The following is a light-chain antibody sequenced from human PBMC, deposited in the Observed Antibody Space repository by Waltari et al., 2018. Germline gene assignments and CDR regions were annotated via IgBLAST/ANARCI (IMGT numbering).Light chain of an antibody. CDR2: DAS. J-gene: IGKJ1*01. CDR1: QTVSTY. Sequence: IVLTQSPATLSLSPGERATLSCRASQTVSTYLAWFQQKPGQAPRLRIYDASDRAPGIPAMFSGSGSGTDFSLTISSLEPEDFAVYYCLQRSLWPWTFGQGTKVAVK. V-gene: IGKV3-11*01. CDR3: LQRSLWPWT.